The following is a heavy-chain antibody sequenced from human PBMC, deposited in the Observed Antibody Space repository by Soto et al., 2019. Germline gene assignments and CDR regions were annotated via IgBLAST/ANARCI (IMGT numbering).Heavy chain of an antibody. CDR3: AKAYRYDFWSRDGYGMDV. D-gene: IGHD3-3*01. Sequence: QVQLVQSGAEVKKPGASVKVSCKVSGYTLTELSMHWVRQAPGKGLEWMGGFDPEDGETIYAQKFQGRVTMTEDTSTDTAYMELSSLRSEDTAVYYCAKAYRYDFWSRDGYGMDVWGQRTTGTVSS. CDR2: FDPEDGET. J-gene: IGHJ6*02. V-gene: IGHV1-24*01. CDR1: GYTLTELS.